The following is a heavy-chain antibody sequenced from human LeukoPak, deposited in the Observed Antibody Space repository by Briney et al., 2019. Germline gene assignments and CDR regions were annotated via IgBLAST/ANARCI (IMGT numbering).Heavy chain of an antibody. CDR3: ARGSGSPEDY. CDR1: GFTFSSYG. Sequence: GGSLRLSCAASGFTFSSYGMHWVRQAPGKGLEWVAVLWYDGSNKYYADSVKGRFTISRDNSKNTLYLQMNSLRAEVTAVYYCARGSGSPEDYWGQGTLVTVSS. V-gene: IGHV3-33*01. D-gene: IGHD3-10*01. J-gene: IGHJ4*02. CDR2: LWYDGSNK.